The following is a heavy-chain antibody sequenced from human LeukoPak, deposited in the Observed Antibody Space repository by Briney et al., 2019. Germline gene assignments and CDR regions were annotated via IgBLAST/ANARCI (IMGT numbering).Heavy chain of an antibody. CDR3: ARVWSGNYYEDRGAFDI. Sequence: PSETLSLTCAVYGGSFSGYYWGWIRQPPGKGLEWIGNIYYSGSTNYNLSLKSRVTISVDTSKNQFSLKLSSVTAADTAVYYCARVWSGNYYEDRGAFDIWGQGTMVTVSS. CDR2: IYYSGST. CDR1: GGSFSGYY. J-gene: IGHJ3*02. V-gene: IGHV4-34*01. D-gene: IGHD3-22*01.